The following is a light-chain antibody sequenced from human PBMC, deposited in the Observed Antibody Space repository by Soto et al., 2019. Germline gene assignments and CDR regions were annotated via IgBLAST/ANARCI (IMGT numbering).Light chain of an antibody. CDR3: QNYKSYSEA. Sequence: DIQMTQSPSTLSGSVGDRVTITCRASQTISSWLAWYQQKPGKAPKLLIYKASTLKSGVPSRFSGSGSGTEFTLTISSLQPDDFETYYCQNYKSYSEAFGQGT. CDR1: QTISSW. CDR2: KAS. J-gene: IGKJ1*01. V-gene: IGKV1-5*03.